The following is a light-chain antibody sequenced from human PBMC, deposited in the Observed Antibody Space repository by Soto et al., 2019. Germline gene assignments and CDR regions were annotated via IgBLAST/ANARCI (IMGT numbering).Light chain of an antibody. CDR1: SSNIGTNT. J-gene: IGLJ3*02. Sequence: QSVLTQPPSASGTPGQRVTISCSGSSSNIGTNTVNWYQQLPGTAPKLLIYDNNQRPSGVPDRFSGSKSGTSASLAISGLQSDDEADYYCAAWDDSLNGLWVFGGGTKLTVL. V-gene: IGLV1-44*01. CDR2: DNN. CDR3: AAWDDSLNGLWV.